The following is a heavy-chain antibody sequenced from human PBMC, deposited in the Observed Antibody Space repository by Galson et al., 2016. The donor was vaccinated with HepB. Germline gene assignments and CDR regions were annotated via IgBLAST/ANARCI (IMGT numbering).Heavy chain of an antibody. J-gene: IGHJ2*01. D-gene: IGHD6-19*01. CDR2: IYHSGST. Sequence: SETLSLTCAVSGGSMNSTTCWSWVRQTPGKGLEYIGEIYHSGSTSYNPSVKGRVTISLDTSKNQFSLKVNSVTAADTAVYFCCGGSDWHWHFDLWGRGTLVTVSS. CDR3: CGGSDWHWHFDL. V-gene: IGHV4-4*02. CDR1: GGSMNSTTC.